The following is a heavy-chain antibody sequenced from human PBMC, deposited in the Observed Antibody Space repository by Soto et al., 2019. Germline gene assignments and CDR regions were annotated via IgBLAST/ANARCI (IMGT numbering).Heavy chain of an antibody. CDR2: ISGSGGHS. V-gene: IGHV3-23*01. CDR1: GFTFNDYA. J-gene: IGHJ4*02. Sequence: EVQLLESGGGFVQPGGSLRLSCAASGFTFNDYAMAWVRQAPGQGLEWVSSISGSGGHSSYVDSVRGRFTISRDNVNNILSLDMSDLRAEDTALYYCAKDCRRLAVTGSAFDSWGQGALVTVPS. D-gene: IGHD6-19*01. CDR3: AKDCRRLAVTGSAFDS.